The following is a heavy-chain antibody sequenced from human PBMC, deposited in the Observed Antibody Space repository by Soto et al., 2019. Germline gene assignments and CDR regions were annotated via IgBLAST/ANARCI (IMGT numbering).Heavy chain of an antibody. V-gene: IGHV3-23*01. CDR1: GFTFSSNA. J-gene: IGHJ4*02. D-gene: IGHD3-22*01. CDR3: AKAPGYYDSSGYYFDY. Sequence: GGSLRLSCAASGFTFSSNAMSWVRQAPGKGLEWVSAISGSGGSTYYADSGKGRFTISRDNSKNTLYLQMNSLRAEDTDVYYCAKAPGYYDSSGYYFDYWGQGTLVTVSS. CDR2: ISGSGGST.